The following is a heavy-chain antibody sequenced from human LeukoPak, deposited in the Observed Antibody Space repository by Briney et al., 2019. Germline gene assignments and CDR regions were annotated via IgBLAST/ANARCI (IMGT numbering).Heavy chain of an antibody. Sequence: ASVKVSCKVSGYTLTELSMHWVLQAPGKGLEWMGGFDPEDGETIYAQKFQGRVTMTEDTSTDTAYMELSSLRSEDTAVYYCATDLGIAAAGTPGYWGQGTLVTVSS. D-gene: IGHD6-13*01. CDR1: GYTLTELS. J-gene: IGHJ4*02. CDR2: FDPEDGET. V-gene: IGHV1-24*01. CDR3: ATDLGIAAAGTPGY.